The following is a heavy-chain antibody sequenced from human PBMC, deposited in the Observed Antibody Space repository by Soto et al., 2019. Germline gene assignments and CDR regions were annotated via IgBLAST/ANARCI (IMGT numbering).Heavy chain of an antibody. CDR1: GYTFTSYD. D-gene: IGHD3-10*01. J-gene: IGHJ5*02. V-gene: IGHV1-8*01. CDR3: ARVFYYGSGSYVCWFDP. Sequence: QVQLVQSGAEVKKPGASVKVSCKASGYTFTSYDINWVRQATGPGLEWMGWMNPNSGNTGYAQKFQGRVTMTRNTSISTAYMELSSLRSEDTAVYYCARVFYYGSGSYVCWFDPWGQGTLVTVSS. CDR2: MNPNSGNT.